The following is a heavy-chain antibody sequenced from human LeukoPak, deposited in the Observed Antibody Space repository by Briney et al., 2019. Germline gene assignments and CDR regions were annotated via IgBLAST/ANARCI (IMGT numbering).Heavy chain of an antibody. CDR2: ISSSGSGDNT. CDR1: GFTVSSNH. D-gene: IGHD1-26*01. CDR3: AKDRTVGASYWYFDL. Sequence: GGSLRLSCAVSGFTVSSNHMSWVRQAPGKGLEWVSGISSSGSGDNTYYADSVKGRFTISRDSSKNTLFLHMNTLRAEDTAIYYCAKDRTVGASYWYFDLWGRGTLVTVSS. V-gene: IGHV3-23*01. J-gene: IGHJ2*01.